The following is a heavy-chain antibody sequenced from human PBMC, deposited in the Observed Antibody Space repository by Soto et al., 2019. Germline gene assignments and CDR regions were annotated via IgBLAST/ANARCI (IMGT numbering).Heavy chain of an antibody. D-gene: IGHD3-3*01. CDR2: IIPLFGTA. J-gene: IGHJ5*02. V-gene: IGHV1-69*06. CDR3: ARDRSYYDFWSGLETYNWFDP. Sequence: QVQLVQSGAEVKKPGSSVKVSCKASGGTFSSYAISWVRQAPGQGLEWMGGIIPLFGTANYAQKFQGRVTITADKSTSTAYMELSSLRSEDTAVYYWARDRSYYDFWSGLETYNWFDPWGQGTLVTVSS. CDR1: GGTFSSYA.